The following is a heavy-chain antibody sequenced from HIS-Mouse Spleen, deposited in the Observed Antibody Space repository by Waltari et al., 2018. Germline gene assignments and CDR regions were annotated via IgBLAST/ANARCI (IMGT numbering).Heavy chain of an antibody. V-gene: IGHV4-31*03. CDR1: GCPISSGVYY. D-gene: IGHD3-3*01. CDR3: ARSPYYDFWSGYSDNWFDP. CDR2: IYYSGST. Sequence: QVQLQESGPGLVKPSQTLSLTCTVPGCPISSGVYYWSWIRQPPGKGLEWIGYIYYSGSTYYNPSLKSRVTISVDTSKNQFSLKLSSVTAAETAVYYCARSPYYDFWSGYSDNWFDPWGQGTLVTVSS. J-gene: IGHJ5*02.